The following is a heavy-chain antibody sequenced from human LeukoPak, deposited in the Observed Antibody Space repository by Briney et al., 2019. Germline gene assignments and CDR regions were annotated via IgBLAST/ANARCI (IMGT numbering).Heavy chain of an antibody. CDR2: IYHSGST. CDR3: AGGQAGVNVIDY. J-gene: IGHJ4*02. D-gene: IGHD2-21*01. CDR1: GYSISSGYY. Sequence: SETLSLTCTVSGYSISSGYYWGWIRQPPGKGLEWIANIYHSGSTYYNPSLQSRVTMSVDTSKNQFSLKLSSVTAADTAVFYCAGGQAGVNVIDYWGQGTLVTVSS. V-gene: IGHV4-38-2*02.